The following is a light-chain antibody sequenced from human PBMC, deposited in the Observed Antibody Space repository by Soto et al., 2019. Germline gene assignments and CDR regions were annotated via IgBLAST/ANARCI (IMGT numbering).Light chain of an antibody. CDR2: DVS. J-gene: IGLJ2*01. Sequence: QSALTQPASVSGSPGQSITISCTGTSSDVGGYNYVSWYQQHPGKAPKLMIYDVSNRPSGVSNRFSGSKSGNTASLTTSGLQAEDGADYYCSSYTSSSTSVVFGGGTKLTVL. CDR3: SSYTSSSTSVV. CDR1: SSDVGGYNY. V-gene: IGLV2-14*01.